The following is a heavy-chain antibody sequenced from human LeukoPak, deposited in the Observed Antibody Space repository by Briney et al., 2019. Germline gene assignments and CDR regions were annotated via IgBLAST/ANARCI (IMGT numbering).Heavy chain of an antibody. J-gene: IGHJ4*02. V-gene: IGHV4-59*01. Sequence: PSETLSLTCTVSGGSIGSYHWNWIRQPPGKGLEWIGIAFYSGGTNYNPSLKSRAAISGDTSKNQFALKLSSVTAADTAVYYCAASFGGYVLDYWGQGALVIVSS. CDR3: AASFGGYVLDY. D-gene: IGHD5-12*01. CDR1: GGSIGSYH. CDR2: AFYSGGT.